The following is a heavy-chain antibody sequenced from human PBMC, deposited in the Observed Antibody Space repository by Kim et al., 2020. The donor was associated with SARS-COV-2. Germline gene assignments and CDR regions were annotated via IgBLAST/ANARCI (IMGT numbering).Heavy chain of an antibody. V-gene: IGHV4-31*03. CDR1: GGSISSGGYY. CDR2: IYYSGST. CDR3: ARVSLGVTAIRT. Sequence: SETLSLTCTVSGGSISSGGYYWSWIRQHPGKGLEWIGYIYYSGSTYYNPSLKSRVTISVDTSKNQFSLKLSSVTAADTAVYYCARVSLGVTAIRTWGQGTLVTVSS. D-gene: IGHD2-21*02. J-gene: IGHJ5*02.